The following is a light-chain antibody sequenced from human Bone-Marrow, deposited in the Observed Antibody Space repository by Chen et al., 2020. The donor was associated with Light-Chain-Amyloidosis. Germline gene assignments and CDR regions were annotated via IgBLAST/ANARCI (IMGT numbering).Light chain of an antibody. V-gene: IGLV3-25*03. Sequence: SYELTQPPSVSLSPGQTARITCSGDDLPTKYAYWYQQKPGQAPVPVIHRDTERPSGISERFSGSRSGTTATLTISGVQAEAEADYHCQSAESSGTYEVIFGGGTKLTVL. J-gene: IGLJ2*01. CDR1: DLPTKY. CDR2: RDT. CDR3: QSAESSGTYEVI.